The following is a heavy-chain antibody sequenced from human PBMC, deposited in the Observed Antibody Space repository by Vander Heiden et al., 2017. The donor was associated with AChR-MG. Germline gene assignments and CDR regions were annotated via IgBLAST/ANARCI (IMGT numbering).Heavy chain of an antibody. V-gene: IGHV4-39*01. J-gene: IGHJ3*02. D-gene: IGHD4-17*01. CDR3: AMCNLRLDAFDI. CDR1: GGSISSSSYY. CDR2: IYYSGST. Sequence: QLQLQEPGPGLVKPPETLSLTCTVSGGSISSSSYYWGWIRQPPGKGLEWIGSIYYSGSTYYNPSLKRRVTISVDTSKNQFSLKLSSVTAADTAVYYCAMCNLRLDAFDIWGQGTMVTVSS.